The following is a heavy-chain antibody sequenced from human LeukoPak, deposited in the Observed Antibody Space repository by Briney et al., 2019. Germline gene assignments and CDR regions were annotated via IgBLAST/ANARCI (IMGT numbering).Heavy chain of an antibody. D-gene: IGHD4-17*01. CDR2: LSGSGGST. Sequence: PGGSLRLSCAASGFTFSNYAMTWVRQAPGKGLEWVSPLSGSGGSTYFGDSVKGRFTISRDNSKNRLYLKMNSLRAEDTGVYYCAKEATVTPGNVNWFDTWGQGTLVTVSS. CDR3: AKEATVTPGNVNWFDT. J-gene: IGHJ5*02. CDR1: GFTFSNYA. V-gene: IGHV3-23*01.